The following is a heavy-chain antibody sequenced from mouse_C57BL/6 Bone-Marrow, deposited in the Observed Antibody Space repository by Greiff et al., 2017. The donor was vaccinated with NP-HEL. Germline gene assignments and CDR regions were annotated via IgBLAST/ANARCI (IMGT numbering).Heavy chain of an antibody. V-gene: IGHV1-74*01. CDR2: IHPSDSDT. J-gene: IGHJ3*01. Sequence: VQLQQPGAELVKPGASVKVSCKASGYTFTSYWMHWVKQRPGQGLEWIGRIHPSDSDTNYNQKFKGKATLTVDKSSSTAYMQLSSLTSEDSAVYYCAIPSITTVVARVGPTWFAYWGQGTLVTVSA. CDR1: GYTFTSYW. D-gene: IGHD1-1*01. CDR3: AIPSITTVVARVGPTWFAY.